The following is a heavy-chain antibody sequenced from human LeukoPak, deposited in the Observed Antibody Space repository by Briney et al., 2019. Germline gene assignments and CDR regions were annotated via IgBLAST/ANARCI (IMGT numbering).Heavy chain of an antibody. V-gene: IGHV4-38-2*02. CDR1: GYSISSGYY. J-gene: IGHJ5*02. CDR2: IYHSGST. D-gene: IGHD2-15*01. Sequence: SETLSLTCTVSGYSISSGYYWGWIRQPPGKGLEWIGSIYHSGSTYYNPSLKSRVTISVDTSKNQFSLKLSSVTAADTAVYYCARGQDWFDPWGQGTLVTVSS. CDR3: ARGQDWFDP.